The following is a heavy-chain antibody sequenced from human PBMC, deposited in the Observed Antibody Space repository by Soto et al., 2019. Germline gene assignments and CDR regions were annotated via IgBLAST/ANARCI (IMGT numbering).Heavy chain of an antibody. V-gene: IGHV1-2*02. CDR3: ARMATCGSLNWFDP. CDR1: GYTFTGYF. CDR2: INPTGGDP. Sequence: ASVKVSCKASGYTFTGYFMHWVRQAPGQGLEWMGWINPTGGDPKYAQKLPGRVTMTRDISRATAYMELSSLRSDDTAIYYFARMATCGSLNWFDPWGQGTMVTVAS. D-gene: IGHD3-10*01. J-gene: IGHJ5*02.